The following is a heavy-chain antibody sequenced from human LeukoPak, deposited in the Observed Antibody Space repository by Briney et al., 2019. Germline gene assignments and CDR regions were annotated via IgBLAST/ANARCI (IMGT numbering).Heavy chain of an antibody. CDR2: ISSSSSYI. CDR1: GFTFSSYS. J-gene: IGHJ6*02. V-gene: IGHV3-21*04. D-gene: IGHD6-19*01. Sequence: GGSLRLSCAASGFTFSSYSMNWVRQAPGKGLEWVSSISSSSSYIYYADSVKGRFTISRDNAKNSLYLQMNSLRAEDTAVYYCAKDQGHQWLGPLTGYYYYGMDVWGQGTTVTVSS. CDR3: AKDQGHQWLGPLTGYYYYGMDV.